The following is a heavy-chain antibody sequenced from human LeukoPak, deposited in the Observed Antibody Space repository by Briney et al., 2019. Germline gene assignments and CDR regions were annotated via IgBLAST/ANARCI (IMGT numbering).Heavy chain of an antibody. CDR1: GGSFSGYY. J-gene: IGHJ4*02. CDR2: INHSGST. V-gene: IGHV4-34*01. Sequence: HSETLSLTCAVYGGSFSGYYWSWIRQPPGKGLEWIGEINHSGSTNYNPSLKSRVTISVDTSKNQFSLKLSSVTAADTAVYYCARARRGYCSSTSCPTANDYWGQGTLVTVSS. D-gene: IGHD2-2*01. CDR3: ARARRGYCSSTSCPTANDY.